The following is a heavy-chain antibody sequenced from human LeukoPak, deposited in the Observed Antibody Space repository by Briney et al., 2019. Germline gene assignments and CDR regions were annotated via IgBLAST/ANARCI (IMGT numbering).Heavy chain of an antibody. Sequence: SETLSLTCTVSGGSISNYYWSWIRQPPGKGLKWIGYIYYSGSTNYNPSLRSRVTISVDTSKNQVSLKLGSVTAADTAVYYCARGARYYYDTSGSGPRHFDYWGQGTLVAVSS. J-gene: IGHJ4*02. D-gene: IGHD3-22*01. CDR1: GGSISNYY. V-gene: IGHV4-59*01. CDR3: ARGARYYYDTSGSGPRHFDY. CDR2: IYYSGST.